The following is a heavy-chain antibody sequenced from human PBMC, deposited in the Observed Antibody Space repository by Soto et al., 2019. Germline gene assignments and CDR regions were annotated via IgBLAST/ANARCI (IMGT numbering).Heavy chain of an antibody. J-gene: IGHJ6*03. CDR3: AREPAYYDFWSALSRDYYYYYMDV. CDR2: IIPILGIA. V-gene: IGHV1-69*04. Sequence: GASVKVSCKASGGTFSSYTISWVRQAPGQGLEWMGRIIPILGIANYAQKFQGRVTITADKSTSTAYMELSSLRSEDTAVYYCAREPAYYDFWSALSRDYYYYYMDVWGKGTTVTVSS. CDR1: GGTFSSYT. D-gene: IGHD3-3*01.